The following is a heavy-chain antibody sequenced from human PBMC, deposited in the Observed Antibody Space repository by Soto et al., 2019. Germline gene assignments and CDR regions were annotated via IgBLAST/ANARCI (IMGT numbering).Heavy chain of an antibody. D-gene: IGHD3-10*01. Sequence: QITLKESGPTLVKPTQTLTLTCTFSGFSLSTSGVGVGWIRQPPGKALEWLALIYWDDDKRYSQSLKSRLTITKDTSKNQVVLTMTNMDPVDTATYYCAHLPLWFGELAYFDYWGQGTLVTVSS. CDR2: IYWDDDK. CDR1: GFSLSTSGVG. J-gene: IGHJ4*02. CDR3: AHLPLWFGELAYFDY. V-gene: IGHV2-5*02.